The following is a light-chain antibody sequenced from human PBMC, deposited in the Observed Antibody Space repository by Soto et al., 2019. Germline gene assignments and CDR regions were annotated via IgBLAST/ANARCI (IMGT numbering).Light chain of an antibody. V-gene: IGKV3-11*01. CDR3: QQRSNWPLT. CDR2: DAS. J-gene: IGKJ4*01. Sequence: EFVFTQSPATLSLSPGERATLSCRASQSVSSYLAWYQQKPGQAPRLLIYDASNRATGIPARFSGSGSETDFTLTISSLQSEDFAVYYCQQRSNWPLTFGGGTKVDTK. CDR1: QSVSSY.